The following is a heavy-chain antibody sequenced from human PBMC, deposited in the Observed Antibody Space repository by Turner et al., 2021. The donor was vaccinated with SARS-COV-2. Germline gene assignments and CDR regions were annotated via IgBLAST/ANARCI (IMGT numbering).Heavy chain of an antibody. Sequence: VQLQQWGAGLLKPAETLSLSCAFHGGSFRGYYWSWIRQPPGKGLDWIGEINHSRSTNYNPSLKSRISISIDTAKNQFSLSLNSVTAADTAVYYCARAGREGFDPWGQGTLVTVSS. J-gene: IGHJ5*02. CDR3: ARAGREGFDP. D-gene: IGHD1-26*01. CDR2: INHSRST. CDR1: GGSFRGYY. V-gene: IGHV4-34*01.